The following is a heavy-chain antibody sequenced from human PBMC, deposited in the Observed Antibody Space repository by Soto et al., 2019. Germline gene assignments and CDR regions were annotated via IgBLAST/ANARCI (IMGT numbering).Heavy chain of an antibody. CDR3: AGPIAVAVGPGSGY. CDR1: GFTFSSYS. CDR2: ISSSSSYI. V-gene: IGHV3-21*01. J-gene: IGHJ4*02. D-gene: IGHD6-19*01. Sequence: AGGSLRLSCAASGFTFSSYSMNWVRQAPGKGLEWVSSISSSSSYIYYADSVKGRFTISRDNAKNSLYLQMNSLRAEDTAVYYCAGPIAVAVGPGSGYWGQGTLVTVSS.